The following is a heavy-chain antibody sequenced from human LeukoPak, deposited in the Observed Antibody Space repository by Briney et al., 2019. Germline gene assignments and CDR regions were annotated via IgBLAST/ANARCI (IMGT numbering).Heavy chain of an antibody. J-gene: IGHJ4*02. CDR3: ALAFSGYDRWFPEPPDQ. Sequence: ASAKVSCKASGSAFSGYTITWVRQAPGQGLEWVGGIITNLASTNYAQKFQGRVTISADDSTSTAYMQLRSLTSEDTAFYYCALAFSGYDRWFPEPPDQWGQGTLVTVSS. CDR2: IITNLAST. CDR1: GSAFSGYT. D-gene: IGHD5-12*01. V-gene: IGHV1-69*01.